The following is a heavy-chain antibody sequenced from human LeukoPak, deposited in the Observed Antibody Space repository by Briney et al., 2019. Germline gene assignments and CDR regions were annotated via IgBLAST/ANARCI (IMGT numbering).Heavy chain of an antibody. Sequence: PGGSLRLSCAASGFAFTTYAMNWVRQAPGKGVERVSGLSGDGGYKYYADSAKGRFTISRDNSKNTLHLQMSSLRAEDTAIYYCTRDPSGSGPDFDFWGQGALVIVSS. CDR2: LSGDGGYK. V-gene: IGHV3-23*01. CDR1: GFAFTTYA. D-gene: IGHD3-10*01. CDR3: TRDPSGSGPDFDF. J-gene: IGHJ4*02.